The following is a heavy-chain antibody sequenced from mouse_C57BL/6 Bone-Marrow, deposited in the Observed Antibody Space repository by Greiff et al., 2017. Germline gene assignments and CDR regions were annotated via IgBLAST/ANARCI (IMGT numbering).Heavy chain of an antibody. CDR3: AREFLRPVWYFDV. D-gene: IGHD5-1*01. Sequence: VQLQQPGAELVKPGASVKMSCKASGYTFTSYWITWVKQRPGQGLEWIGDISPGSGSTNYNEKFKSKATLTVDTSSSTAYMQLSSLTSEDSAVYYCAREFLRPVWYFDVWGTGTTVTVSS. V-gene: IGHV1-55*01. J-gene: IGHJ1*03. CDR2: ISPGSGST. CDR1: GYTFTSYW.